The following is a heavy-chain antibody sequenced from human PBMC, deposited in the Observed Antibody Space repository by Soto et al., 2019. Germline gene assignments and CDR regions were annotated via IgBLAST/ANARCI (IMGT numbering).Heavy chain of an antibody. Sequence: QVQLVQSGAEVKKPGASVKVSCKASGYTFTSYDINWVRQATGQGLEWMGWMNPNSGNTGYAQKFQGRVTMTRNTSISTAYMELSRLRSEDTAVYYCAGGPWQLFSYYGMDVWGQGTTVTVSS. V-gene: IGHV1-8*01. CDR2: MNPNSGNT. D-gene: IGHD6-6*01. J-gene: IGHJ6*02. CDR3: AGGPWQLFSYYGMDV. CDR1: GYTFTSYD.